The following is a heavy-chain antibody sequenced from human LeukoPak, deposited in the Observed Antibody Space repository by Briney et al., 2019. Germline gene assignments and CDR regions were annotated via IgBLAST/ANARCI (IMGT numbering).Heavy chain of an antibody. CDR2: ITGSGTST. CDR3: AKYISGWYYFDY. J-gene: IGHJ4*02. CDR1: GFTFSYA. D-gene: IGHD6-19*01. Sequence: PGGSLRLSCAASGFTFSYAMGWVRQAPGKGLEWVSAITGSGTSTHYADSVKGRFTISRDNSKNTLYLQMNSLRAEDTAVYYCAKYISGWYYFDYWGQGTLVTVSS. V-gene: IGHV3-23*01.